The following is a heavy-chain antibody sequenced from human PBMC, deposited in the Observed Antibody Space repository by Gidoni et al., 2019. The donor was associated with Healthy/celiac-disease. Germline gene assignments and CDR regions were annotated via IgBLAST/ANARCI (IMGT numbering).Heavy chain of an antibody. Sequence: EVQLLESGGGLVQPGGSLRLSCAASGFTFSSYAMSWVRQAPGKGLEWVSAISGSGGSTYYADSVKGRFTISRDNSKNTLYLQMNSLRAEDTAVYYCAKCLKGPWHYDILTGYPGQYYYYYGMDVWGQGTTVTVSS. D-gene: IGHD3-9*01. CDR1: GFTFSSYA. V-gene: IGHV3-23*01. J-gene: IGHJ6*02. CDR3: AKCLKGPWHYDILTGYPGQYYYYYGMDV. CDR2: ISGSGGST.